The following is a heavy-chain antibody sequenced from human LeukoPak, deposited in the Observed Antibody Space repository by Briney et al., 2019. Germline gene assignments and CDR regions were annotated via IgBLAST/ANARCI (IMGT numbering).Heavy chain of an antibody. D-gene: IGHD4-11*01. J-gene: IGHJ4*02. CDR1: GYTFTSYG. Sequence: GASVKVSCKASGYTFTSYGISCVRQAPGEGLEWMGWISSYDGSTNYAQKFQDRVTVTTDTSTSTVYMELRSLRSDDTAVYYCARARLPNAYFDYWGQGTLVTVSS. V-gene: IGHV1-18*01. CDR2: ISSYDGST. CDR3: ARARLPNAYFDY.